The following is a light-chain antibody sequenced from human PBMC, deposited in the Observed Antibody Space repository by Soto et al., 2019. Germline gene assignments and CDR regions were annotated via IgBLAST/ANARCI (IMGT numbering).Light chain of an antibody. J-gene: IGKJ2*01. CDR1: QSVGSN. Sequence: EIVMTQSPATLSVSPGERATLSCRASQSVGSNLAWYQQKPGQAPRLLIYGASTRDTGIPARFSGSGSGTEFTLTISSLQSEDFAVYYCQQYNNWPYTFDQGTKLEIK. V-gene: IGKV3-15*01. CDR2: GAS. CDR3: QQYNNWPYT.